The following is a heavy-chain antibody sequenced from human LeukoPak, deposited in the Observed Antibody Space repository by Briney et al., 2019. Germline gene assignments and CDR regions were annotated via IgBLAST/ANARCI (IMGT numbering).Heavy chain of an antibody. D-gene: IGHD1-26*01. J-gene: IGHJ5*02. CDR3: AKDVGGRLGP. V-gene: IGHV3-23*01. Sequence: GGSLRLSCSTSGFTLSGAGSTWVRQAPGKGLEWVSTITRPGSSTYYSDSVKGRFTISRDSARNTLFLQMNGLRLDDSAIYYCAKDVGGRLGPWGQEPWSPSPQ. CDR1: GFTLSGAG. CDR2: ITRPGSST.